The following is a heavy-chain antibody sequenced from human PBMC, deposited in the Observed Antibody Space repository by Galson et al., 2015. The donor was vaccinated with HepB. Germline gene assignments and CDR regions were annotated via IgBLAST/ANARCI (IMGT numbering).Heavy chain of an antibody. D-gene: IGHD6-19*01. CDR1: GFTFSSYW. J-gene: IGHJ6*02. Sequence: SLRLSCAASGFTFSSYWMHWVRQAPGKGLVWVSRINSDGSSTSYADSVKGRFTISRDNAKNTLYLQMNSLRAEDTAVYYCARDDVYSSGWYARIPPYYYGMDVWGQGTTVTVSS. CDR3: ARDDVYSSGWYARIPPYYYGMDV. CDR2: INSDGSST. V-gene: IGHV3-74*01.